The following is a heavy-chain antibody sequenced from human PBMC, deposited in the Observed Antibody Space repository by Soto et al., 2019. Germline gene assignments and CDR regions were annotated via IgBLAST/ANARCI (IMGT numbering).Heavy chain of an antibody. J-gene: IGHJ4*02. CDR3: ATSRYYDTSGYYPVDY. Sequence: QVKLQEAGPGLVKPSQTLSLTCTVSGGSISSANYYWAWIRQPPGGGLEWIGYTYYTGNSYYTPSLKSRDTISVDTSKNQFYLKLASVTAADTALYYCATSRYYDTSGYYPVDYWGQGTLVTVSS. CDR1: GGSISSANYY. V-gene: IGHV4-30-4*01. CDR2: TYYTGNS. D-gene: IGHD3-22*01.